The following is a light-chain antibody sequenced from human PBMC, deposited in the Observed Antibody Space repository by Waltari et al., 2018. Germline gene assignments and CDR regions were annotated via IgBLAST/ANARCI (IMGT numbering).Light chain of an antibody. CDR2: KIS. CDR1: QSLVYSDGNTY. CDR3: MQATHWPYT. J-gene: IGKJ2*01. Sequence: DIVMTQTPLSSPVTLGQPASISCRSSQSLVYSDGNTYLSWLQQRPGQPPRLLIYKISDRVSGVPDRFSGSGAGTDFTLQISRVEAEDVGVYYCMQATHWPYTFGQGTKLEIK. V-gene: IGKV2-24*01.